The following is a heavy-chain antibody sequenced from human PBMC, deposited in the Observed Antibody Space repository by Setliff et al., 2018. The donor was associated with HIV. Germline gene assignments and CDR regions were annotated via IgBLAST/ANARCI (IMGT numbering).Heavy chain of an antibody. V-gene: IGHV4-34*01. Sequence: SETLSLTCTVSGGSISSHYWSWIRQPPGKGLEWIGEINHSGSTNYNPSLKSRVTISVDTSKNQFSLKLSSVTAADTAVYYCARGRDSYGFDYWGQGTLVTVSS. D-gene: IGHD5-18*01. CDR3: ARGRDSYGFDY. CDR2: INHSGST. J-gene: IGHJ4*02. CDR1: GGSISSHY.